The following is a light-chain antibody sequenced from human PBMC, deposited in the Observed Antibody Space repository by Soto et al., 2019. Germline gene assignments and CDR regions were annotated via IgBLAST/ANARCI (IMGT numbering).Light chain of an antibody. CDR1: ASDVGGYSY. V-gene: IGLV2-11*01. J-gene: IGLJ1*01. Sequence: QSVLAQPRSVSGSPGQSVAISCTGTASDVGGYSYVSWCQQHPGKVPKLIIYDVSKWPSGVPDRFSGSKSGNTASLTISGLQAEDEGDYYCCSYAGSYTFVFGTGTKVTVL. CDR2: DVS. CDR3: CSYAGSYTFV.